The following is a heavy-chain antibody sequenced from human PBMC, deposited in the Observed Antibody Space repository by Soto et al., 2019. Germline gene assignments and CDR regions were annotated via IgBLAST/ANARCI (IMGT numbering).Heavy chain of an antibody. CDR2: MNPNSGNT. CDR3: ARVAHGSGISSYYYYMDV. D-gene: IGHD3-10*01. J-gene: IGHJ6*03. Sequence: ASVKVSCKASGYTFTSYDINWVRQATGQGLEWMGWMNPNSGNTGYAQKFQGRVTMTRNTSISTAYMELSSLRSEDTAVYYCARVAHGSGISSYYYYMDVWGKGTTVTVSS. V-gene: IGHV1-8*01. CDR1: GYTFTSYD.